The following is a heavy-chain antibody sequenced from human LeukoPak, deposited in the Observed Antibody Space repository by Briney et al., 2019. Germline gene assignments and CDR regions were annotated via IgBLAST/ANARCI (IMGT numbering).Heavy chain of an antibody. D-gene: IGHD2-2*01. J-gene: IGHJ5*02. CDR1: GFTVSSNY. V-gene: IGHV3-53*01. CDR3: ARERYCSSTSCPNWFDP. CDR2: IYSGGST. Sequence: GGSLRLSCAASGFTVSSNYMSWVRQAPGKGLEWVSVIYSGGSTYYADSVKGRFTISRDNSKNTLYLQMNSLRAEDTAVYYCARERYCSSTSCPNWFDPWGQRTLVTVSS.